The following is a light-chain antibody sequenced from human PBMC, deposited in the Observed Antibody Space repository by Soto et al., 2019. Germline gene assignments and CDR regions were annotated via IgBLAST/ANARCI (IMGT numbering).Light chain of an antibody. V-gene: IGKV3-20*01. CDR3: QQHTNSPHVYT. Sequence: EIVLTQSPGTLSLSPGERATLSCRASQSVSSSYLVWYQQKRGQAPRLLISGASSRATGIPDRFSGSGSGTDFTLTIIRLEPEDFAVYYCQQHTNSPHVYTFGQGTRLEI. CDR1: QSVSSSY. J-gene: IGKJ2*01. CDR2: GAS.